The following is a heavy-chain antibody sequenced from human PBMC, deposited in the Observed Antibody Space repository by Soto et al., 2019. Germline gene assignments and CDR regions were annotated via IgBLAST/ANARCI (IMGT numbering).Heavy chain of an antibody. CDR3: ARDFYSIFGIFDY. Sequence: GGSLRLSCAASGFTFSSYAMSWVRQAPGKGLEWVSAISGSGGSTYYADSVKGRFTISRDNSKNTLYLQMNSLRAEDTAVYYCARDFYSIFGIFDYWGQGTLVTVSS. D-gene: IGHD3-3*01. V-gene: IGHV3-23*01. CDR1: GFTFSSYA. CDR2: ISGSGGST. J-gene: IGHJ4*02.